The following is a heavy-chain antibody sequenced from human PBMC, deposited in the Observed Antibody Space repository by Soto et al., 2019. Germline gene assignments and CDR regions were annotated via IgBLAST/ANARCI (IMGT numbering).Heavy chain of an antibody. Sequence: ASVKVSCKASGYTFTGYYMHWVRQAPGQGLEWMGWINPNSGGTNYAQKFQGWVTMTRDTSISTAYMELSRLRSDDTAVYYCARGGPGIAAAGGVDEGMDVWGQGTTVTV. CDR2: INPNSGGT. D-gene: IGHD6-13*01. V-gene: IGHV1-2*04. J-gene: IGHJ6*02. CDR1: GYTFTGYY. CDR3: ARGGPGIAAAGGVDEGMDV.